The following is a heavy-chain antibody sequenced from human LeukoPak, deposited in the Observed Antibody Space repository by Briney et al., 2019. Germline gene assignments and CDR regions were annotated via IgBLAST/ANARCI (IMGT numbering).Heavy chain of an antibody. CDR1: GGTFTSYY. CDR3: ARDNSVGDYAWWFDP. J-gene: IGHJ5*02. Sequence: ASVKVSCKASGGTFTSYYMHWVRQAPGQGLAWMGLINPSGGTTRYAQKFQGRVTMTRDLSTSTDYMELSSLRSDDTAVYFCARDNSVGDYAWWFDPWGQGTLVTVSS. CDR2: INPSGGTT. D-gene: IGHD1-26*01. V-gene: IGHV1-46*01.